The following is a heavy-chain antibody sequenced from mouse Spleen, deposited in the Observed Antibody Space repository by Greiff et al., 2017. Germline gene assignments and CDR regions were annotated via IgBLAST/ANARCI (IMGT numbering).Heavy chain of an antibody. CDR1: GFSFIDYY. CDR2: IRNKANGYTT. J-gene: IGHJ1*01. CDR3: ARDERLWYFDY. V-gene: IGHV7-3*02. Sequence: EVQLMESGGGLVQPGGSLRFSCATSGFSFIDYYMCWVRQPPGKALEWLGFIRNKANGYTTEYSASVKGRFTISRDNSQSILYLQMNTLRAEDSATYYCARDERLWYFDYWGAGTTVTVSS.